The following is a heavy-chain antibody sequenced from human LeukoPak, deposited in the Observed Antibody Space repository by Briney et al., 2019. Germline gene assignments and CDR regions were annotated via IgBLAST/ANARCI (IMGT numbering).Heavy chain of an antibody. CDR3: ARARSGDFDY. Sequence: PGGSLRLSCAASGFTFSRDWMHWVRQAPGKGLVWVSGINSDESSTTYADSVKGRFTISRDNAKNTLYLQMTSLRAEDTAVYYCARARSGDFDYWGQGTLVTVSS. J-gene: IGHJ4*02. V-gene: IGHV3-74*03. D-gene: IGHD3-16*01. CDR2: INSDESST. CDR1: GFTFSRDW.